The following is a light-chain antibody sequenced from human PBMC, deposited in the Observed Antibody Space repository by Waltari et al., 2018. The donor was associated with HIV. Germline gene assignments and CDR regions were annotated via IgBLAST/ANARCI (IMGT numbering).Light chain of an antibody. V-gene: IGKV3-15*01. CDR3: QQYNDWPLYS. CDR2: SAS. CDR1: QRVSSN. J-gene: IGKJ2*03. Sequence: EIVMTQSPATLSVSPGESVTLSCRASQRVSSNLAWYQQRPGQAPRLLIFSASTRAPGIPARFSGSGSGKEFTLTISSLQSEDFAVYYCQQYNDWPLYSFGQGTKLEI.